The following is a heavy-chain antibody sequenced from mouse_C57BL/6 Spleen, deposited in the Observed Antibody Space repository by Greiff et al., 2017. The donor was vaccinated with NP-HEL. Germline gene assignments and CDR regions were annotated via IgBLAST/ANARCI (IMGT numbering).Heavy chain of an antibody. J-gene: IGHJ2*01. CDR3: ARLRGGVLITTVVATGFDY. V-gene: IGHV1-7*01. CDR1: GYTFTSYW. D-gene: IGHD1-1*01. Sequence: QVQLQQSGAELAKPGASVKLSCKASGYTFTSYWMHWVKQRPGQGLEWIGYINPSSGYTKYNQKFKDKATLTADKSSSTAYMQLSSLTYEDSAVYYCARLRGGVLITTVVATGFDYWGQGTTLTVSS. CDR2: INPSSGYT.